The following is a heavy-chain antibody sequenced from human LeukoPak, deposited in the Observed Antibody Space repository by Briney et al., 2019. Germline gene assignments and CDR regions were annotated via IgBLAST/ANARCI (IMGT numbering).Heavy chain of an antibody. CDR3: ARAAYNWN. D-gene: IGHD1-1*01. CDR2: ISTSGSSR. J-gene: IGHJ4*02. CDR1: GFPLRDYY. V-gene: IGHV3-11*01. Sequence: GGSLRLSCAASGFPLRDYYMSWIRQAPGKGLEWVSYISTSGSSRYYVDSVRGRFTISRDNTKNSIYLQMNNLRAEDSALYYCARAAYNWNWGQGTLVTVS.